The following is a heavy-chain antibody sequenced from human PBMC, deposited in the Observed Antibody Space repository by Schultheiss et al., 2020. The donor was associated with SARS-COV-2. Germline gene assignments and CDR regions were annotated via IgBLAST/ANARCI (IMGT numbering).Heavy chain of an antibody. J-gene: IGHJ4*02. Sequence: GESLKISCAASGFTFSSYAMSWVRQAPGKGLEWVSAISGSGGSTYYADSVKGRFTISRDNSKNTLYLQMNSLRAEDTAVYYCAKGEAVAGTPRCLDYWGQGTLVTVSS. CDR1: GFTFSSYA. V-gene: IGHV3-23*01. D-gene: IGHD6-19*01. CDR2: ISGSGGST. CDR3: AKGEAVAGTPRCLDY.